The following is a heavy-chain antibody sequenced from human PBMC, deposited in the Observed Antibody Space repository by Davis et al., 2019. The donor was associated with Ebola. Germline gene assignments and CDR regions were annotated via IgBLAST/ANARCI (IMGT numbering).Heavy chain of an antibody. CDR2: INPNSGGT. V-gene: IGHV1-2*02. CDR1: GYTFTGYY. J-gene: IGHJ6*02. CDR3: ARGGLLWFGELLFPHYYYGMDV. D-gene: IGHD3-10*01. Sequence: ASVKVSCKASGYTFTGYYMHWVRQAPGQGLEWMGWINPNSGGTNYAQKFQGRVTMTRDTSISTVYMELSSLRSEDTAVYYCARGGLLWFGELLFPHYYYGMDVWGQGTTVTVSS.